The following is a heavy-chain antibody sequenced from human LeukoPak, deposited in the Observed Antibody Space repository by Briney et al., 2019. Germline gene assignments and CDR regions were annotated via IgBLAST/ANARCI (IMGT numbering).Heavy chain of an antibody. CDR2: INPNSGGT. D-gene: IGHD1-26*01. J-gene: IGHJ5*02. Sequence: ASVKVSCKASGYTFTGYYMHWVRQAPGQGLEWMGWINPNSGGTNYAQKFQGRVTMTGDTSISTAYMELSRLRSDDTAVYYCARGTYSGSYYDRWFDPWGQGTLVTVSS. V-gene: IGHV1-2*02. CDR1: GYTFTGYY. CDR3: ARGTYSGSYYDRWFDP.